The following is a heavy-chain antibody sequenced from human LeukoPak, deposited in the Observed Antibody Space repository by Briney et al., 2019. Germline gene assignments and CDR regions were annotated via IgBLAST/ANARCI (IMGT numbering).Heavy chain of an antibody. Sequence: GGSLRLSCAASGFTFSSYAVSWVRQAPGKGLEWVSAISGSGGSIYYADSVKGRFTISRDNSKNTLYLQMNSLRAEDTAVYYCAKDLVLRYSDWVYFDYWGQGTLVTVSS. D-gene: IGHD3-9*01. J-gene: IGHJ4*02. V-gene: IGHV3-23*01. CDR3: AKDLVLRYSDWVYFDY. CDR1: GFTFSSYA. CDR2: ISGSGGSI.